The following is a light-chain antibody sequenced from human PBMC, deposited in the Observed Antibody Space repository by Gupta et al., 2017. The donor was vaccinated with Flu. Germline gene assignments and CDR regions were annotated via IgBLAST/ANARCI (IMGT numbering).Light chain of an antibody. Sequence: DIVMTQSPDSLAVALGERATINCKSSQSLLYSSNNKNYLAWYQQKPGQPPKLLIYWASTRESGVPDRFSGSESGTDFTLTISSLQAEDVAVYYCQQEDTTPITFGGGTKVEIK. CDR2: WAS. CDR3: QQEDTTPIT. V-gene: IGKV4-1*01. CDR1: QSLLYSSNNKNY. J-gene: IGKJ4*01.